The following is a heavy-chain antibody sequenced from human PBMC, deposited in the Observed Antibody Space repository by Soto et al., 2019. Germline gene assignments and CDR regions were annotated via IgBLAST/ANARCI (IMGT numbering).Heavy chain of an antibody. J-gene: IGHJ5*02. D-gene: IGHD3-3*01. CDR3: ARGQRFYAWFDP. Sequence: PSETLSLTCTVSGGAINSYYWTWFRQPAGKGLEWIGRIYSSGSTKYNPSLQSRVTMSLDTSKNQFSLRLTSVTAADTAVYYCARGQRFYAWFDPWGQGTLVTVS. V-gene: IGHV4-4*07. CDR1: GGAINSYY. CDR2: IYSSGST.